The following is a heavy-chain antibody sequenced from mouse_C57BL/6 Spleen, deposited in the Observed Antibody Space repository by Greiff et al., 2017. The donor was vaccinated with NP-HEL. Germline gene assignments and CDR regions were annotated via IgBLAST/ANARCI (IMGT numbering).Heavy chain of an antibody. J-gene: IGHJ2*01. Sequence: QVQLKQSGTELVKPGASVKLSCKASGYTFTSYWMHWVKQRPGQGLEWIGNINPSNGGTNYNEKFKSKATLTVDKSSSTAYMQLSSLTSEDSAVYYCARSSYYGRGYFDYWGQGTTLTVSS. CDR1: GYTFTSYW. D-gene: IGHD1-1*01. CDR3: ARSSYYGRGYFDY. V-gene: IGHV1-53*01. CDR2: INPSNGGT.